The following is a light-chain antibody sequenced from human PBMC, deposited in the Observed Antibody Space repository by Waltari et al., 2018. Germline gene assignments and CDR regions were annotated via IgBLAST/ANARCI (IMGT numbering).Light chain of an antibody. V-gene: IGKV3-20*01. CDR2: GAS. Sequence: EIVLTQSPDILSLSPGERATLSCRASQSVSRSLAWYQQKPGQAPRLLIYGASSKATGIPDRVSGGGSGTDFSLTISRLEPEDFAVYYCQHYVRLPATFGQGTKVEIK. J-gene: IGKJ1*01. CDR1: QSVSRS. CDR3: QHYVRLPAT.